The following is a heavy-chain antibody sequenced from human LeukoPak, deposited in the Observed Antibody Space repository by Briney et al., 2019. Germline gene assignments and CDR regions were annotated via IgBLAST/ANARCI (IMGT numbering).Heavy chain of an antibody. CDR1: GFTFSDYW. CDR2: IKQDGSER. J-gene: IGHJ4*02. V-gene: IGHV3-7*01. Sequence: GGSLRLSCAASGFTFSDYWMTWVRQAPGKGLEWVAHIKQDGSERYYGDSVKGRFTISRDNAKNLVHLQMNSLGAEDTAVYYCARGWNYAFRFDDWGQGTLVTVSS. CDR3: ARGWNYAFRFDD. D-gene: IGHD1-7*01.